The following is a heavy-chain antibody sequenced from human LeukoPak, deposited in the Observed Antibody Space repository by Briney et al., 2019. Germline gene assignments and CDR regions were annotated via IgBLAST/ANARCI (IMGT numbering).Heavy chain of an antibody. V-gene: IGHV4-39*07. CDR1: NGSIDSSTDY. CDR2: IYYNGDT. J-gene: IGHJ4*02. Sequence: PSETLSLTCSVSNGSIDSSTDYWAWIRQPPGKGLEWIASIYYNGDTYYSPSLKSRAIISVDPSKNLFSLRLTSVTAADTAVYYCARVEDFWSGRYYFDYWGQGTLVTVSS. D-gene: IGHD3-3*01. CDR3: ARVEDFWSGRYYFDY.